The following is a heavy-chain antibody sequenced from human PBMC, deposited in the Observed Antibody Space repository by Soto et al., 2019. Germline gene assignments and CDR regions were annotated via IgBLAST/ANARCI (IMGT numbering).Heavy chain of an antibody. J-gene: IGHJ6*02. Sequence: QVQLVQSGAEVKKPGASVKVSCKASGYTFTSYGISWVRQAPGQGLEWMGWISAYNGNTNYAQKLQGRVTMTTDTPTSTAYMELRSLRSDDTAVYYCAGDQQYSSSSGYYGMDVWGQGTTVTVSS. D-gene: IGHD6-6*01. CDR1: GYTFTSYG. CDR2: ISAYNGNT. V-gene: IGHV1-18*04. CDR3: AGDQQYSSSSGYYGMDV.